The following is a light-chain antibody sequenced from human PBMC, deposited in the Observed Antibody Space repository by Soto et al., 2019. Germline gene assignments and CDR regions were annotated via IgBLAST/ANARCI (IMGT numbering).Light chain of an antibody. V-gene: IGKV3-20*01. Sequence: EIVRTKSPATLSVSPGERATLSCRASQSVSSNLAWYQQKPGQAPRLLIYGASTRATGIPDRFSGSGSGTDFTLTISRLDPEDFAVYYCKQYGSSPSCGQGTTVDIK. J-gene: IGKJ1*01. CDR3: KQYGSSPS. CDR2: GAS. CDR1: QSVSSN.